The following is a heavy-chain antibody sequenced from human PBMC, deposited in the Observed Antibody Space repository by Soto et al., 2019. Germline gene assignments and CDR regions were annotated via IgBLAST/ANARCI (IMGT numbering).Heavy chain of an antibody. V-gene: IGHV3-23*01. CDR1: GFTFSSYA. J-gene: IGHJ4*02. CDR3: AKVPTSGEVTMVRGVTNLEEYYFDY. CDR2: ISGSGGST. Sequence: GGSLRLSCAASGFTFSSYAMSWVRQAPGKGLEWVSAISGSGGSTYYADSVKGRFTISRDNSKNTLYLQMNSLRAEDTAVYYCAKVPTSGEVTMVRGVTNLEEYYFDYWGQGTLVTVSS. D-gene: IGHD3-10*01.